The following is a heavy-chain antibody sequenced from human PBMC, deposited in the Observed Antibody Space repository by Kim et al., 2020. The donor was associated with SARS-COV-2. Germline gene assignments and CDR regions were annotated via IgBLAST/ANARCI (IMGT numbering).Heavy chain of an antibody. Sequence: GSLRLSCAASGFTFSASAMHWVRQASGKGLEWVGRIRSKPNNYATSDAASVTGRFTISRDDSTNTVYLQMDSLKTDDTAGYFCSRHSGKHGDKGFDNWG. D-gene: IGHD4-17*01. J-gene: IGHJ4*01. CDR1: GFTFSASA. CDR2: IRSKPNNYAT. CDR3: SRHSGKHGDKGFDN. V-gene: IGHV3-73*01.